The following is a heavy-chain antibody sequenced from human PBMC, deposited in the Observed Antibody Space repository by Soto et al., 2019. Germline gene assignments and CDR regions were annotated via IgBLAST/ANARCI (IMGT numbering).Heavy chain of an antibody. Sequence: SETLSLTCTVSCGSVSSGSYYWSWIRQPPGKGLEWIGYIYYSGSTNYNPSLKSRVTISVDTSKNQFSLKLSSVTAADTAVYYCARVLVSHNYYDSSGYGYYFDYWGQGTLVTVSS. CDR3: ARVLVSHNYYDSSGYGYYFDY. J-gene: IGHJ4*02. CDR1: CGSVSSGSYY. V-gene: IGHV4-61*01. CDR2: IYYSGST. D-gene: IGHD3-22*01.